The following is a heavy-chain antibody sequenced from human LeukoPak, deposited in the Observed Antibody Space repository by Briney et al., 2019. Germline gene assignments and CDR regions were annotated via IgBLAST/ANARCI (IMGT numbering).Heavy chain of an antibody. CDR3: ARFHADYFYTYGMDV. CDR2: MNPNSGNT. CDR1: GYTFTSYD. Sequence: GASVKVSCKASGYTFTSYDINWVRQATGQGLEWMGWMNPNSGNTGYAQKFQGRVTLTTDTPTSTAYMEMRSLRSDDTAVYYCARFHADYFYTYGMDVWGQGTTVTVSS. D-gene: IGHD2/OR15-2a*01. V-gene: IGHV1-8*01. J-gene: IGHJ6*02.